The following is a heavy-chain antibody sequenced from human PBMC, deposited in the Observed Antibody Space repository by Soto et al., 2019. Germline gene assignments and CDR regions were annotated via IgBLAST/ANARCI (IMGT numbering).Heavy chain of an antibody. V-gene: IGHV3-23*01. Sequence: GGSLRLSCAASGFTFSSYAMSWVRQAPGKGLEWVSAISGSGGSTYYADSVKGRFTISRDNSKNTLYLQMNSLRAEDTAVYYCVNSLGGYYDSSGLHYYYYGMDVWGQGTTVTVSS. CDR3: VNSLGGYYDSSGLHYYYYGMDV. CDR1: GFTFSSYA. D-gene: IGHD3-22*01. J-gene: IGHJ6*02. CDR2: ISGSGGST.